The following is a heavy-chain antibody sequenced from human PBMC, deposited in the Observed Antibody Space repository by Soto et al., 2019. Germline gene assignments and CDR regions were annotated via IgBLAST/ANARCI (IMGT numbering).Heavy chain of an antibody. J-gene: IGHJ3*02. CDR1: GGSFSGYY. V-gene: IGHV4-34*01. CDR3: ARGRRIAVAGVFDI. CDR2: INHSGST. D-gene: IGHD6-19*01. Sequence: SETLSLTCAVYGGSFSGYYWSWIRQPPGKGLEWIGEINHSGSTNYNPSLKSRVTISVDTSKNQFSLKLSSVTAAGTAVYYCARGRRIAVAGVFDIWGQGTMVTVSS.